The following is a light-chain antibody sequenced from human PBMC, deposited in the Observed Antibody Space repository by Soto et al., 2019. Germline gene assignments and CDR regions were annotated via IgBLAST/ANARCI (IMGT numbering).Light chain of an antibody. J-gene: IGLJ3*02. Sequence: QSALTQPASVSGSPGQSITISCTVTSSDVGGYNFVSWYQQHPGKAPRLIIYEVSSRPSGVSYRFSGSKSGNTASLTISGLQAEDEADYYCSSYTLRNTLVLFGGGTKLTVL. CDR3: SSYTLRNTLVL. CDR1: SSDVGGYNF. V-gene: IGLV2-14*01. CDR2: EVS.